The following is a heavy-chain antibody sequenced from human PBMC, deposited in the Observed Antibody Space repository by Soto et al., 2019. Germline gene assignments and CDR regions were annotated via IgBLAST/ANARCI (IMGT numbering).Heavy chain of an antibody. CDR1: GGSISSYY. CDR3: ARTPYCSGGSCYDY. D-gene: IGHD2-15*01. V-gene: IGHV4-59*01. Sequence: SETLSLTCTVSGGSISSYYWSWIRQPPGKGLEWIGYIYYSGSTNYNPSLKSRVTISVDTSKNQFSLKLSSVTAADTAVYYCARTPYCSGGSCYDYWGQGTLVTVSS. CDR2: IYYSGST. J-gene: IGHJ4*02.